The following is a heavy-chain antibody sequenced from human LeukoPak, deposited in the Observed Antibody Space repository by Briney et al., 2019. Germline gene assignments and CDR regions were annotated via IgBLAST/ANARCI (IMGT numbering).Heavy chain of an antibody. CDR2: ISGSGGGT. CDR3: AKGEQWLVLYFQH. Sequence: PGGSLRLSCAVSGFTFSSYAMSWVRQAPGKGLEWVAAISGSGGGTDHADSVKGRFTISRDNSKNTLYLQMNSLRAEDTAVYYCAKGEQWLVLYFQHWGQGTLVTVSS. CDR1: GFTFSSYA. J-gene: IGHJ1*01. V-gene: IGHV3-23*01. D-gene: IGHD6-19*01.